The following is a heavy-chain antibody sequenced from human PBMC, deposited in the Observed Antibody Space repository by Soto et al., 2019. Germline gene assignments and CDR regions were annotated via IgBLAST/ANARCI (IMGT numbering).Heavy chain of an antibody. D-gene: IGHD3-10*01. CDR3: ARGRDYYGSGSMGYYGMDV. J-gene: IGHJ6*02. CDR1: GWSFSGYY. Sequence: SETLSLTCAVYGWSFSGYYWSWIRQPPGKGLEWIGEINHSGSTNYNPSLKSRVTISVDTSKNQFSLKLSSVTAADTAVYYCARGRDYYGSGSMGYYGMDVWGQGTTVTVS. CDR2: INHSGST. V-gene: IGHV4-34*01.